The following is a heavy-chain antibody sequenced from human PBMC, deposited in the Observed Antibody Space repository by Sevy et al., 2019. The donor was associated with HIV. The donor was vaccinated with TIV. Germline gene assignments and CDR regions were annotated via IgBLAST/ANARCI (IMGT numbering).Heavy chain of an antibody. CDR2: FDPEDGET. Sequence: ASVKVSCKVSGYTLTQLSMHWVRQAPGEGPEWMGTFDPEDGETMYAQKFQGRVIMTEDTSTDTAYMELSSLRSEDTAFYYCATTTDYYDGSGYPFDDWGQGTLVTVSS. J-gene: IGHJ4*02. CDR3: ATTTDYYDGSGYPFDD. V-gene: IGHV1-24*01. CDR1: GYTLTQLS. D-gene: IGHD3-22*01.